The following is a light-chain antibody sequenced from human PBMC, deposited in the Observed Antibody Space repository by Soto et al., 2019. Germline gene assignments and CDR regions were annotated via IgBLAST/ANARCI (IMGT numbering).Light chain of an antibody. V-gene: IGKV3-20*01. CDR3: QHYGAAPIT. CDR2: GAS. CDR1: QSVGGN. J-gene: IGKJ5*01. Sequence: EIVLTQSPGILSLSPGDRATLSCRASQSVGGNVAWYQQIPGQPPKLLIFGASSRATGIADKFSGSGSGTDFTLTISRLEPEDFALYYCQHYGAAPITFGQGTRREIK.